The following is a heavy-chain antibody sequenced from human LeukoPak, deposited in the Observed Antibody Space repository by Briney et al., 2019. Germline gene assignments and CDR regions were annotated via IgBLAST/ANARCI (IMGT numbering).Heavy chain of an antibody. V-gene: IGHV3-23*01. Sequence: PGGSLRLSCAASGFTFSSYAMSWVRKAPGKGLEWVSAISGSGGSTYYADSVKGRFTISRDNSKNTLYLQMNNLRAEDTAVYYCAKILYASGNYILDSWGQGTLVTVSS. CDR2: ISGSGGST. D-gene: IGHD3-10*01. CDR1: GFTFSSYA. CDR3: AKILYASGNYILDS. J-gene: IGHJ4*02.